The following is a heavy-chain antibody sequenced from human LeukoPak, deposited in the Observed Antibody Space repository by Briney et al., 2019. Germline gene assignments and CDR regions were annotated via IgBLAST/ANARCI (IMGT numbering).Heavy chain of an antibody. CDR3: ARESGKFDY. V-gene: IGHV3-43*02. CDR1: GLPIADFA. J-gene: IGHJ4*02. Sequence: GGSLRLSCVASGLPIADFAMHWVRQAPGKGLEWVSLISGDGVSTFYADSVKGRFSISRDNSKNSLSLEMNSLRTEDSAMYYCARESGKFDYWGQGTLVAVSS. CDR2: ISGDGVST.